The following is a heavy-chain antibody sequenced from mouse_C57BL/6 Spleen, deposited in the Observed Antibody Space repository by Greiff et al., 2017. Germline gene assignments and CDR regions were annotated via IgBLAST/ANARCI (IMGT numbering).Heavy chain of an antibody. J-gene: IGHJ1*03. Sequence: EVMLVESEGGLVQPGRSMKLSCTASGFTFSDYYMAWVRQVPEKGLEWVANINYDGSSTYYLDSLKSRFIISRDNAKNILYLQMSSLKSEDTATYYCARVDSNYGYFDVWGTGTTVTVSS. CDR2: INYDGSST. CDR3: ARVDSNYGYFDV. CDR1: GFTFSDYY. V-gene: IGHV5-16*01. D-gene: IGHD2-5*01.